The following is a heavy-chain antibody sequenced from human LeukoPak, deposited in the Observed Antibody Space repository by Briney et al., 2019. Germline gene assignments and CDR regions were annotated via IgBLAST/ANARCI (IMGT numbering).Heavy chain of an antibody. J-gene: IGHJ4*02. CDR2: ISGGGYNT. D-gene: IGHD1-1*01. V-gene: IGHV3-23*01. CDR3: AKENRDTGTTTFGY. Sequence: GGSLRLSCAASGFRFSGFAMSWVRQAPGKGLEWVSAISGGGYNTYYADSVKGRFTISRDNSKNTLYLEMNSLRAEDTAVYFCAKENRDTGTTTFGYWGQGTLVTVSS. CDR1: GFRFSGFA.